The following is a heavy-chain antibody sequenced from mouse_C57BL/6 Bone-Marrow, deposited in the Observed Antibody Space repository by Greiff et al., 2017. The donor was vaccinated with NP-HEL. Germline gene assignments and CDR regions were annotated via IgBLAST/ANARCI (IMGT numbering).Heavy chain of an antibody. V-gene: IGHV1-18*01. J-gene: IGHJ3*01. CDR3: ARDGTTVVDGPAWFAY. Sequence: EVQLQESGPELVKPGASVKIPCKASGYTFTDYNMDWVKQSHGKSLEWIGDINPNNGGTIYNQKFKGKATLTVDKSSSTAYMELRSLTSEDTAVYYCARDGTTVVDGPAWFAYWGQGTLVTVSA. D-gene: IGHD1-1*01. CDR1: GYTFTDYN. CDR2: INPNNGGT.